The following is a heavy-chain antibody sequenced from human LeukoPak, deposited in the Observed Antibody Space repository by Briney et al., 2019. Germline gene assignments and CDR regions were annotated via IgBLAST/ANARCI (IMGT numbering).Heavy chain of an antibody. D-gene: IGHD6-13*01. Sequence: GGSLRLSCAASGFTFSSYAMHWVRQAPGKGLEWVAVISYDGSNKYYADSVKGRFTISRDNSKNTLYLQMNSLRAEDTAVYCCARGRSSRDDAFDIWGQGTMVTVSS. CDR3: ARGRSSRDDAFDI. CDR2: ISYDGSNK. CDR1: GFTFSSYA. J-gene: IGHJ3*02. V-gene: IGHV3-30*04.